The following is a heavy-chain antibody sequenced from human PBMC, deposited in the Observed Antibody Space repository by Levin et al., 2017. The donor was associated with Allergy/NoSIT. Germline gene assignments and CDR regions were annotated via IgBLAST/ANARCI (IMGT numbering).Heavy chain of an antibody. J-gene: IGHJ4*02. V-gene: IGHV3-23*01. Sequence: GGSLRLSCAASGFTFSNYAMNWVRQAAGKGLEWVSGITGDAEDTHYADSVKGRFTISRDNSKNTVYRQRNSLRAEDTAIYYCATGLTIFGVGRLDCWGQGTLVTVSS. CDR2: ITGDAEDT. D-gene: IGHD3-3*01. CDR1: GFTFSNYA. CDR3: ATGLTIFGVGRLDC.